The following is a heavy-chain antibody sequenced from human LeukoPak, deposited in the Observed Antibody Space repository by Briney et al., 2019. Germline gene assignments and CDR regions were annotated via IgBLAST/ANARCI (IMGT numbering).Heavy chain of an antibody. D-gene: IGHD3-9*01. CDR3: ARAARYFDWLPFYYMDV. CDR1: GVSISSYY. J-gene: IGHJ6*03. V-gene: IGHV4-59*12. Sequence: SETLSLTCTVSGVSISSYYWSWIRQPAGKGLEWIGYIYYSGSTYYNPSLKSRVTISVDTSKNQFSLKLSSVTAADTAVYYCARAARYFDWLPFYYMDVWGKGTTVTISS. CDR2: IYYSGST.